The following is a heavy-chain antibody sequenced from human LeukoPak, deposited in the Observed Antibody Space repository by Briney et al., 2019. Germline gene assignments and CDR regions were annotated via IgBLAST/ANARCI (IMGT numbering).Heavy chain of an antibody. CDR3: AKRSSISSGYFDF. D-gene: IGHD3-22*01. V-gene: IGHV3-23*01. CDR2: ITGSGAST. Sequence: GGSLRLSCTASGFTFNNYAMAWVRQAPGKGLEWVSAITGSGASTNYVDSVKGRFTISRDNSQNTIYLQIYSLRAEDTAIYYCAKRSSISSGYFDFWGRGTLVTVSS. CDR1: GFTFNNYA. J-gene: IGHJ4*02.